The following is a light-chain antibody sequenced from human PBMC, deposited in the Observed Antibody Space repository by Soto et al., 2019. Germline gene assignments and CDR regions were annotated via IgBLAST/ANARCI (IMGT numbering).Light chain of an antibody. CDR3: LLHMGRGAWV. Sequence: QAVVTQEPSFSVSPGGTVTLTCGLSSGSVSTSYYPSWYQQTPGQAPRTLIYTTDTRSSGVPDRFSGSILGNKAALTITGAQADDERDYYCLLHMGRGAWVFGGGTKLTVL. J-gene: IGLJ3*02. CDR1: SGSVSTSYY. CDR2: TTD. V-gene: IGLV8-61*01.